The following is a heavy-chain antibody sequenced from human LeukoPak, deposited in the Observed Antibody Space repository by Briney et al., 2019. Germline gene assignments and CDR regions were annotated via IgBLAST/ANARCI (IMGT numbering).Heavy chain of an antibody. Sequence: SETLSLTCTGSGDSISSSSYYWGWIRQPPGRGLESIGSIFHSGNTYYNPSFKSRVTISIDTSKNQFSLRLSSVTAADTAVYYCASRGLSDAFDIWGQGTMVTVSS. CDR1: GDSISSSSYY. CDR3: ASRGLSDAFDI. D-gene: IGHD3-16*01. CDR2: IFHSGNT. J-gene: IGHJ3*02. V-gene: IGHV4-39*01.